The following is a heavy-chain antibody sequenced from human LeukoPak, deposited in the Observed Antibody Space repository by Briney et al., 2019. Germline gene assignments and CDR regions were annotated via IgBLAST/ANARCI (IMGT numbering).Heavy chain of an antibody. Sequence: SETLSLTCTVSGDSTSDHYWTWIRQPPGKGLEWIGYTIHNGNTDYNPSLKSRVTISLDKSKNQFFLKLSSVTAADTAVYYCARDVRASDGYNYDYWGQGTLVTVSS. V-gene: IGHV4-59*11. CDR2: TIHNGNT. D-gene: IGHD5-24*01. J-gene: IGHJ4*02. CDR1: GDSTSDHY. CDR3: ARDVRASDGYNYDY.